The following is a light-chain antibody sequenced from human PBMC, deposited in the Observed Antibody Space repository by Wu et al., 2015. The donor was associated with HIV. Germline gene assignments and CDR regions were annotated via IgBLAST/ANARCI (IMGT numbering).Light chain of an antibody. J-gene: IGKJ1*01. CDR1: QSVSSN. Sequence: EIVMTQSPATLSVSLGKRATLSCRASQSVSSNLAWYQQKPGQAPRLLIYGASTRATGIPARFSGSGSVTEFTLTISSMQSEDFAVYYCQQYNNWPQTFGQGTKVEIK. CDR2: GAS. V-gene: IGKV3-15*01. CDR3: QQYNNWPQT.